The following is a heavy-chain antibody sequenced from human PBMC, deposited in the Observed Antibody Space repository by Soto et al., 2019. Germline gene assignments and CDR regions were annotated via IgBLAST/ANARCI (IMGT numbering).Heavy chain of an antibody. V-gene: IGHV6-1*01. J-gene: IGHJ5*02. D-gene: IGHD2-15*01. CDR2: TYYRSKWYN. CDR3: AINLDLIGPLNLLAP. CDR1: GDSVSSKTAA. Sequence: SQTLSLTCAISGDSVSSKTAAWNWIRQSPSRGLEWLGRTYYRSKWYNDFAVSVKSRISIDPDTSKNQFSLHLNSVTPEDTAVYYCAINLDLIGPLNLLAPCGQGTLVPVSS.